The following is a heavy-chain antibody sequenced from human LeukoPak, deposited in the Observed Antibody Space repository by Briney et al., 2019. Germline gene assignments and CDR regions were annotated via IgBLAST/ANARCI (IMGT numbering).Heavy chain of an antibody. D-gene: IGHD3-22*01. CDR2: INHSGST. J-gene: IGHJ4*02. CDR3: ARGPPPYYDSSGYYLTY. V-gene: IGHV4-34*01. CDR1: GGSFSGYY. Sequence: SETLSLTCAVYGGSFSGYYWSWIRQPPGKGLEWIGEINHSGSTNYNPSLKSRVTISVDTSKNQFSLKLSSVTAADTAVYYCARGPPPYYDSSGYYLTYWGQGTLVTVSS.